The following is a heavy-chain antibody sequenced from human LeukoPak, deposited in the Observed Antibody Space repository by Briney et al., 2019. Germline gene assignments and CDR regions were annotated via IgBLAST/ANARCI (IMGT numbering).Heavy chain of an antibody. CDR3: ARGQGSYGDY. D-gene: IGHD5-18*01. CDR1: GGSISNSNW. V-gene: IGHV4-4*02. Sequence: SETLSLTCAVSGGSISNSNWWNWVRQPPGKGLERIGEIYHSGSTNYNPSLRSRVTISVDRSKNQFALKLTSVTAADTAVYYCARGQGSYGDYWGQGTLVIVSS. J-gene: IGHJ4*02. CDR2: IYHSGST.